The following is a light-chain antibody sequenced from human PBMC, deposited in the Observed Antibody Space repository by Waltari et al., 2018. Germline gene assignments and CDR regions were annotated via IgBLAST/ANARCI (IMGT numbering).Light chain of an antibody. CDR3: QSYDSSLSGFVV. J-gene: IGLJ2*01. V-gene: IGLV1-40*01. Sequence: QSVLTQPPSVSGAPGQRVTISCTGSSSNIGAGYDVHVYQQLPGTAPKLLIYGNSNRPSGVPDRFSGSKSGTSASLAITGLQAEDEADYYCQSYDSSLSGFVVFGGGTKLTVL. CDR2: GNS. CDR1: SSNIGAGYD.